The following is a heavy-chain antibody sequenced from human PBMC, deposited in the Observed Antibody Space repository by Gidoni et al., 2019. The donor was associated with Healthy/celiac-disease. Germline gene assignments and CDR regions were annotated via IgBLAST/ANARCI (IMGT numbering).Heavy chain of an antibody. J-gene: IGHJ4*02. CDR3: ARARYCGGDCYPLFDY. V-gene: IGHV1-46*01. CDR1: GYTFTSYY. D-gene: IGHD2-21*02. CDR2: INPSGGST. Sequence: QVQLVQSGAEVKKPGASVKVSCKATGYTFTSYYMHWVRQAPGQGLEWMGIINPSGGSTSYAQKFQGRVTMTRDTSTSTVYMELSSLRSEDTAVYYCARARYCGGDCYPLFDYWGQGTLVTVSS.